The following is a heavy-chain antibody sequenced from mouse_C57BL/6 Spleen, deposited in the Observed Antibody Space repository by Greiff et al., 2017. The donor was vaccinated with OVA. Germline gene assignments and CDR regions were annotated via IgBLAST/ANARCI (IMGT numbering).Heavy chain of an antibody. Sequence: QVQLQQPGAELVKPGASVKLSCKASGYTFTSYWMQWVKQRPGQGLEWIGEIDPSDSYTNYNQKFKGKATLTVDTSSSNAYMQLSSLTSEDSAVYCCASRYYYGSSYDYFDYWGQGTTLTVSS. D-gene: IGHD1-1*01. J-gene: IGHJ2*01. CDR3: ASRYYYGSSYDYFDY. V-gene: IGHV1-50*01. CDR1: GYTFTSYW. CDR2: IDPSDSYT.